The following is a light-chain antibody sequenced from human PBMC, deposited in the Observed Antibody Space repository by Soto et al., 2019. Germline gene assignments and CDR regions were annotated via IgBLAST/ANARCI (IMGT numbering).Light chain of an antibody. CDR2: AAS. Sequence: DIQMTQSPSSLSASVGDRVTITCRASQGISNYLAWYQQKPGKVPKLLIYAASTLQSGVSSRFSGSGSGTDFTLIISSLQPEDVATYYCQKYDTAPWTFGQGTKVEIK. CDR1: QGISNY. J-gene: IGKJ1*01. V-gene: IGKV1-27*01. CDR3: QKYDTAPWT.